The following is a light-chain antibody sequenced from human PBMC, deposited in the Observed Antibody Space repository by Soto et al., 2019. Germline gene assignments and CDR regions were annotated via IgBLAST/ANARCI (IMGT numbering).Light chain of an antibody. CDR2: DVS. CDR3: QQRSNWPRT. Sequence: EIVLTQSPGTLSLSPEERATLSCRASQSISSYLIWYQQKPGQAPRLLIYDVSNRATGIPARFSGSGSGTDFTLTISSLEPEDFAVYYCQQRSNWPRTFGQGTKVDIK. J-gene: IGKJ1*01. V-gene: IGKV3-11*01. CDR1: QSISSY.